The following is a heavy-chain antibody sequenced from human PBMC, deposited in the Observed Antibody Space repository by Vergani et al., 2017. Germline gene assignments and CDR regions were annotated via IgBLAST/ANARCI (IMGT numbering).Heavy chain of an antibody. CDR1: GGTFSSYA. CDR2: IIPIFGTA. V-gene: IGHV1-69*01. Sequence: QVQLVQSGAEVKKPGSSVKVSCKASGGTFSSYAISWVRQAPGQGLEWMGGIIPIFGTANYAQKLQGRVTITADESTSTAYMELSSLRSEDTAVDYCARGGGEYYDSSGYSAHYWGQGTLVTVSS. CDR3: ARGGGEYYDSSGYSAHY. J-gene: IGHJ4*02. D-gene: IGHD3-22*01.